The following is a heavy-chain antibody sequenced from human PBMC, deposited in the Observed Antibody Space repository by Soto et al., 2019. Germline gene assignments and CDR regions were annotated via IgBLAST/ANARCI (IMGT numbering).Heavy chain of an antibody. J-gene: IGHJ3*02. CDR2: INPSGGST. D-gene: IGHD3-22*01. Sequence: XSVKVSCKASGYTFTSYYMHWVRQAPGQGLEWMGIINPSGGSTSYAQKFQGRVTMTRDTSTSTVYMELSSLRSEDTAVYYCARDSNSYYDSSGYYAFDIWGKGTMVTVS. CDR1: GYTFTSYY. V-gene: IGHV1-46*01. CDR3: ARDSNSYYDSSGYYAFDI.